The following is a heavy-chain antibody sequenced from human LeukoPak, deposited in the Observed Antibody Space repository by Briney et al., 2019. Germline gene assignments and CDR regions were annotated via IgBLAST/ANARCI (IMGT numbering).Heavy chain of an antibody. J-gene: IGHJ6*02. D-gene: IGHD2-2*01. CDR2: IYHSGST. V-gene: IGHV4-30-2*01. CDR1: GGSISSGGYS. Sequence: SQTLSLTCAVSGGSISSGGYSWRWIRQPPGKGLEWIGYIYHSGSTYYNPSLKSRVTISVDRSKNQFSLKLSSVTAADTAVYYCARGPIVVVPAAIIQDYYYGMDVWGQGTTVTVSS. CDR3: ARGPIVVVPAAIIQDYYYGMDV.